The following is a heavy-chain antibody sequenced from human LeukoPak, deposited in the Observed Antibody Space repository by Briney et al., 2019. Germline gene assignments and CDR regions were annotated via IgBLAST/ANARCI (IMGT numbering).Heavy chain of an antibody. CDR1: GYTFTSYY. CDR3: ARGLTELVQDGPYFDY. V-gene: IGHV1-46*01. J-gene: IGHJ4*02. CDR2: INPSGGST. D-gene: IGHD6-6*01. Sequence: ASVKVSCKASGYTFTSYYMHCVRQAPGQELQWMGIINPSGGSTSYAHKFKGRVTMTRDMSTSPVYMELSSLRSEDTAVYYCARGLTELVQDGPYFDYWGQGTLVTVSS.